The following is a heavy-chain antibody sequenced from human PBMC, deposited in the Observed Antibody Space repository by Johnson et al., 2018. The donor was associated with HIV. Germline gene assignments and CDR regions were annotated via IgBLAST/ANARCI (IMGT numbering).Heavy chain of an antibody. D-gene: IGHD3-9*01. Sequence: VQLVESGGGLVQPGRSLRLSCAASGFTFDDYAMHWVRQAPGKGLEWVSGISWNSGSIGYADSVKGRFTISRDNSKNTAYLQINSLKSEDAAVYYCTRRVTRYYDILTAYSKGDDAVDIWGQGTMVTVSS. V-gene: IGHV3-9*01. J-gene: IGHJ3*02. CDR3: TRRVTRYYDILTAYSKGDDAVDI. CDR1: GFTFDDYA. CDR2: ISWNSGSI.